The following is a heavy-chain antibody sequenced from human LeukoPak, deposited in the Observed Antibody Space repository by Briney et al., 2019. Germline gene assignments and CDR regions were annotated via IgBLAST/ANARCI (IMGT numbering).Heavy chain of an antibody. CDR2: INHNSGGT. CDR1: GYTFTGYY. CDR3: ARAAMVRGVIGAFDI. D-gene: IGHD3-10*01. Sequence: ASVKVSCKASGYTFTGYYMHWVRQAPGQGLEWMGWINHNSGGTNYAQKFQGRVTMTRDTSISTAYMELSRLRSDDTAVYYCARAAMVRGVIGAFDIWGQGTMVTVSS. V-gene: IGHV1-2*02. J-gene: IGHJ3*02.